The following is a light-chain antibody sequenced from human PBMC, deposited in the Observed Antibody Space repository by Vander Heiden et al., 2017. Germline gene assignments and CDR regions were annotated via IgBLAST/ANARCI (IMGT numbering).Light chain of an antibody. CDR2: RSS. CDR3: QQYKQWTPVT. Sequence: VMTQSPDTLSVSPGEGATLSCRASQSVGDRLAWYQQKPGQAPRLLIYRSSTRATDIPARVSGAGSGTEFTLTISSLQSEDFAVDYCQQYKQWTPVTFGQGTKVEIK. V-gene: IGKV3-15*01. J-gene: IGKJ1*01. CDR1: QSVGDR.